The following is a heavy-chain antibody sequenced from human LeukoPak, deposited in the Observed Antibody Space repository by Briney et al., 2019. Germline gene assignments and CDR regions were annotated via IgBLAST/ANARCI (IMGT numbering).Heavy chain of an antibody. CDR3: ARVRNYYDSSGPLDY. CDR2: INPSSGST. Sequence: ASVKVSCKASGYTFTSYYMHWVRQAPGQGLEWMGIINPSSGSTSYAQKFQGRVTMTRDMSTSTVYMELSSLRSEDTAVYYCARVRNYYDSSGPLDYWGQGTLVTVSS. D-gene: IGHD3-22*01. J-gene: IGHJ4*02. V-gene: IGHV1-46*01. CDR1: GYTFTSYY.